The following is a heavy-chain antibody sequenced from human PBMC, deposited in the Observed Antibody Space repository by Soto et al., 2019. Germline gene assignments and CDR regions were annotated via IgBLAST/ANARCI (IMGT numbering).Heavy chain of an antibody. D-gene: IGHD6-19*01. V-gene: IGHV3-23*01. J-gene: IGHJ4*02. CDR1: GFFFSSYT. CDR2: FSATSENT. Sequence: EVQLLESGGGLVQPGGSLRLSCVGSGFFFSSYTMTWVRQAPGKGLEWVSSFSATSENTYYADSVRGRFTISRDNSKNPRFLQMNSLTAEDTDMYYCAKARDQQWVRLPFDYWGQGILVIVSS. CDR3: AKARDQQWVRLPFDY.